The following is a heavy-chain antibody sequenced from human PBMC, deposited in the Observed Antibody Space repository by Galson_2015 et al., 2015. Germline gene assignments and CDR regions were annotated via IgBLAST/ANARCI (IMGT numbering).Heavy chain of an antibody. V-gene: IGHV3-9*01. D-gene: IGHD6-19*01. J-gene: IGHJ5*02. CDR2: ISWNSGSI. CDR3: AKDIASAVAGTSNWFDP. Sequence: SLRLSCAASGFTFDDYAMHWVRQAPGKGLEWVSGISWNSGSIGYADSVKGRFTISRDNAKNSLYLQMNSLRAEDTALYYCAKDIASAVAGTSNWFDPWGQGTLVTVSS. CDR1: GFTFDDYA.